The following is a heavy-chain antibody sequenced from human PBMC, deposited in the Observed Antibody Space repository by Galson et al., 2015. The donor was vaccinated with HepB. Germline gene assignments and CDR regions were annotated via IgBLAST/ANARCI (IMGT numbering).Heavy chain of an antibody. CDR1: GYSFPNYW. Sequence: QSGAEVKKTGESLKISCKGSGYSFPNYWIGWVRQMPGKGLEWMGTISPGDSETRYSPSFQGQVTMSADKSISTASLQWSSLKASDTAIYYCVRQYPYRVRGGTKYSFDYWGQGTLVTVSS. V-gene: IGHV5-51*01. CDR3: VRQYPYRVRGGTKYSFDY. D-gene: IGHD3-10*01. J-gene: IGHJ4*02. CDR2: ISPGDSET.